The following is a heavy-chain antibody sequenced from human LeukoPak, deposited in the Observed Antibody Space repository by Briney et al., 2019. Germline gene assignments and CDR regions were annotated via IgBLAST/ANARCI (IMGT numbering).Heavy chain of an antibody. J-gene: IGHJ5*02. V-gene: IGHV1-2*02. D-gene: IGHD3-10*01. CDR2: INPNSGGT. CDR1: GYTFTGYY. Sequence: ASVKVSCKASGYTFTGYYMHWVRQAPGQGLEWMGWINPNSGGTNYAQKFQGRVTMTRDTSISTAYMELSRLRSDDTAVYYCARLITMVRGVSDPWGQGTLVTVSS. CDR3: ARLITMVRGVSDP.